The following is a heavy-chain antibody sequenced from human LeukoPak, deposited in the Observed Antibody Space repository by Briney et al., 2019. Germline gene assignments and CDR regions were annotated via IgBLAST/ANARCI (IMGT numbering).Heavy chain of an antibody. V-gene: IGHV4-4*07. D-gene: IGHD1-14*01. J-gene: IGHJ1*01. CDR2: VYRSGST. CDR1: GGSISDSY. Sequence: PSEALSLTCTVSGGSISDSYWCWMRQSAGKGLEWIGRVYRSGSTNYNPSLKSRVVISVDTSKNQFSLNLASVTAADTAVYFCARGETLDETPPGWVYFSHWGPGTLVTVSS. CDR3: ARGETLDETPPGWVYFSH.